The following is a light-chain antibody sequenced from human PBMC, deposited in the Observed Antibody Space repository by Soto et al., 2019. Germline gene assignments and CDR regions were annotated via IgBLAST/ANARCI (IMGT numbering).Light chain of an antibody. CDR3: QTWGTDIVV. V-gene: IGLV4-69*01. CDR1: SGHSSYA. CDR2: VNSDGSH. Sequence: QPVLTQSPSASASLGASVKLTCTLSSGHSSYAIAWHQQQPEKGPRYLMKVNSDGSHSKGDGIPDRFSGSSSGAERYLTISSLQSEDEADYYCQTWGTDIVVFGEGTKLTVL. J-gene: IGLJ2*01.